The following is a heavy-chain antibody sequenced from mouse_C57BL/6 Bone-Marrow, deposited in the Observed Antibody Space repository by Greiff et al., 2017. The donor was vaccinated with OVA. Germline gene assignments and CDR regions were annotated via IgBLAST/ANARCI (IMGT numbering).Heavy chain of an antibody. CDR2: IYPRSGIT. V-gene: IGHV1-81*01. CDR1: GYTFTSYG. J-gene: IGHJ1*03. CDR3: ANYYGSSYDWYFDV. D-gene: IGHD1-1*01. Sequence: VQLQQSGAELARPGASVKLSCKASGYTFTSYGISWVKQRTGQGLEWIGEIYPRSGITYYNEKFKGKATLTADKSSSTAYMELRSLTSEDSAVYFCANYYGSSYDWYFDVWGTGTTVTVSS.